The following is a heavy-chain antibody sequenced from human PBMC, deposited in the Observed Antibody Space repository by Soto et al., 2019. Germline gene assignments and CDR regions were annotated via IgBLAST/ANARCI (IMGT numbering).Heavy chain of an antibody. D-gene: IGHD3-10*01. Sequence: EVQLLESGGGLVQPGGSLRLSCAASGFTFNNYAMRWVRQAPGKGLEWVSAIMCNGGTTYYADSVKGRFTISRDNSKNTVYLQMNSLRAEDTAVYYCAKGVMWFGALSPRGQGTVVTVSS. J-gene: IGHJ1*01. CDR2: IMCNGGTT. V-gene: IGHV3-23*01. CDR3: AKGVMWFGALSP. CDR1: GFTFNNYA.